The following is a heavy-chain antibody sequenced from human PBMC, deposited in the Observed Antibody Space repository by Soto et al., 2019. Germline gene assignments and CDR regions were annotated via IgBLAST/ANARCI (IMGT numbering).Heavy chain of an antibody. CDR2: IGSSSSYI. V-gene: IGHV3-21*01. CDR3: APVPANI. D-gene: IGHD2-21*02. J-gene: IGHJ4*02. Sequence: EVQLVESGGGLVKPGGSLRLSCAASGFTFSSYSMNWVRQAPGKGLEWVSFIGSSSSYIYYADSVKGRFTISRDNAKNSLYLQMTSPRADDTAVYYCAPVPANIWGQGTLVTVSS. CDR1: GFTFSSYS.